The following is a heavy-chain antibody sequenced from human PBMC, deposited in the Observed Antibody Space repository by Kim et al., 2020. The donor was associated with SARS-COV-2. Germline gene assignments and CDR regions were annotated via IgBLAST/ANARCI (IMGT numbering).Heavy chain of an antibody. J-gene: IGHJ4*02. Sequence: GGSLRLSCAASGFTFSSYGMHWVRQAPGKGLEWVAVISYDGSNKYYADSVKGRFTISRDNSKNTLYLQMNSLRAEDTAVYYCAKDAGEQQLGSHPYWGQGTLVTVSS. CDR2: ISYDGSNK. V-gene: IGHV3-30*18. CDR3: AKDAGEQQLGSHPY. CDR1: GFTFSSYG. D-gene: IGHD6-13*01.